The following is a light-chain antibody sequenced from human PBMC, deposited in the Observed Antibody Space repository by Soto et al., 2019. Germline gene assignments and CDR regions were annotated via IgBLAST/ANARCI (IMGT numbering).Light chain of an antibody. CDR2: EVS. CDR1: RSNVGRYNF. Sequence: QSALAQPASVSGSHGQSITISCTGTRSNVGRYNFVSWYRQYPGKAPELIIYEVSQRPSTFFNRFSGSKSGNTASLTVSGLQFDDEADYYCCSYAGNNSLVFGGGTKVTVL. CDR3: CSYAGNNSLV. J-gene: IGLJ3*02. V-gene: IGLV2-23*02.